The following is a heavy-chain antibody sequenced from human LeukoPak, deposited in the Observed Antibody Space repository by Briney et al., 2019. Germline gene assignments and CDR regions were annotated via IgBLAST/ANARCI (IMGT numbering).Heavy chain of an antibody. CDR1: GGSFSGYY. J-gene: IGHJ5*02. CDR3: ARGGIVVVTAYSGWFDP. D-gene: IGHD2-21*02. Sequence: SETLSLTCAVYGGSFSGYYWSWIRQPPGKGLEWIGEINHSGSTNYNPSLKSRVAISVDTSKNQFSLKLSSVTAADTAVYYCARGGIVVVTAYSGWFDPWGQGTLVTVSS. CDR2: INHSGST. V-gene: IGHV4-34*01.